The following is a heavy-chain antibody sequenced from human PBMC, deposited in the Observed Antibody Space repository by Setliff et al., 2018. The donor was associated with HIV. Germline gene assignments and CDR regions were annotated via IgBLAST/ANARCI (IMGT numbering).Heavy chain of an antibody. J-gene: IGHJ4*02. V-gene: IGHV1-8*02. CDR1: GYTFTSDE. D-gene: IGHD2-15*01. CDR3: ARGSFYCSSGGCYFY. Sequence: ASVKVSCKASGYTFTSDEINWVREATGQGLEWMGWMNPTSGNTGYAQKFQGRGTMPRNTSICTAYMERSSLRSEDTAVYYCARGSFYCSSGGCYFYWGQGSLVTVSS. CDR2: MNPTSGNT.